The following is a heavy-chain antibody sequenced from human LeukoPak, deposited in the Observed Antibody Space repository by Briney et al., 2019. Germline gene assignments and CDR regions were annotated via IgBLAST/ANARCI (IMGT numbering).Heavy chain of an antibody. D-gene: IGHD2-2*01. CDR1: GGTFSSYA. Sequence: ASVKVSCKASGGTFSSYAISWVRQAPGQGLEWMGGIIPIFGTANYAQKFQGRVTITADESTSTAYMELSSLRSEDTAVYYCARTRTEYCSSTSCYRHYYYGMDVWGKGTTVTVSS. CDR2: IIPIFGTA. V-gene: IGHV1-69*13. CDR3: ARTRTEYCSSTSCYRHYYYGMDV. J-gene: IGHJ6*04.